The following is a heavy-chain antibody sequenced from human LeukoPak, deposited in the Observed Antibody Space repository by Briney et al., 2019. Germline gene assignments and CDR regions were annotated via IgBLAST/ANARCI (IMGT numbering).Heavy chain of an antibody. V-gene: IGHV3-74*01. CDR3: ARDVWGDRDSYFDY. CDR2: INREARST. D-gene: IGHD2-21*01. CDR1: GFTFSSYW. J-gene: IGHJ4*02. Sequence: PGGSLRLSCAASGFTFSSYWMHWVRQVPGKGLVWVARINREARSTSYAESLKGRFTISRDNAKNTLYLQMNSLRAEDTAVYYCARDVWGDRDSYFDYWGQGTLVTVSS.